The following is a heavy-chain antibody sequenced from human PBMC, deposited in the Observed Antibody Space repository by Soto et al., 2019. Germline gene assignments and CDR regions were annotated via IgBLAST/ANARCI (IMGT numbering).Heavy chain of an antibody. CDR3: ARDSRVPT. J-gene: IGHJ5*02. V-gene: IGHV4-59*01. CDR2: IYYTGST. CDR1: CDSITNYY. Sequence: SETLSLTCTVSCDSITNYYWSWIRQPPGKGLEWVGNIYYTGSTNYNPSLKSRVTISIDTSKNQFSLRLSSVTAADTAVYYCARDSRVPTWGQGTLVTVSS.